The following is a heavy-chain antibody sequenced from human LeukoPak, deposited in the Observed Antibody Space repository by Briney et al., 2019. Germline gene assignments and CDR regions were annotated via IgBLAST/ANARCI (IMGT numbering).Heavy chain of an antibody. D-gene: IGHD1-14*01. V-gene: IGHV3-9*03. CDR3: ARDLRGRSWFDP. CDR2: ISWNSGSI. CDR1: GFTFDDYA. Sequence: GVSLRLSCAASGFTFDDYAMHWVRQAPGKGLEWVSGISWNSGSIGYADSVKGRFTISRDNAKNSLYLQMNSLRAEDMALYYCARDLRGRSWFDPWGQGTLVTVSS. J-gene: IGHJ5*02.